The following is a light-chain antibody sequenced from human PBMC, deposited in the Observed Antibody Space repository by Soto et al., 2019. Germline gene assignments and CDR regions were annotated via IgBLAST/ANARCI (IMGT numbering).Light chain of an antibody. V-gene: IGKV3-20*01. J-gene: IGKJ1*01. CDR1: QSVSSSY. CDR2: GAS. CDR3: QQYGSSGT. Sequence: EIVFTQSPGTLSLSPGERLTLACRASQSVSSSYLAWYQPTPGKAPRLLIYGASSRSTGIPDRLSGSGSGTEFTLTIRSLQSEDFAVYDCQQYGSSGTFGQGTKVDIK.